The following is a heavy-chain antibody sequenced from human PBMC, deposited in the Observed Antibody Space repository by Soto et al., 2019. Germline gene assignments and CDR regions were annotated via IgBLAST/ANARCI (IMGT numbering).Heavy chain of an antibody. Sequence: ASVKVSCKASGYTFTSYDIKWVRQATGQGLEWMGWMNPNSGNTGYAQKFQGRVTMTRNTSISTAYMELSSLRSEDTAVYYCARGRGKDFWSGYYYYYYGMDVWVQGTTVTVSS. V-gene: IGHV1-8*01. CDR3: ARGRGKDFWSGYYYYYYGMDV. CDR1: GYTFTSYD. D-gene: IGHD3-3*01. J-gene: IGHJ6*02. CDR2: MNPNSGNT.